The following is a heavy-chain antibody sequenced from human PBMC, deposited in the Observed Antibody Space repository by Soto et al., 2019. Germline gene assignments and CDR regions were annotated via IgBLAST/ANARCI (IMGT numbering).Heavy chain of an antibody. D-gene: IGHD4-17*01. CDR3: AKDLNDYGDYPPRYLDY. Sequence: GGSLRLSCAASGFTLSNYAISWVRQAPGKGLEWVSSISGSAGTTYYADSVKGRFTISRDNSKNTLYLQMNSLRAEDTAVYYCAKDLNDYGDYPPRYLDYWGQGTLVTVSS. CDR1: GFTLSNYA. V-gene: IGHV3-23*01. CDR2: ISGSAGTT. J-gene: IGHJ4*02.